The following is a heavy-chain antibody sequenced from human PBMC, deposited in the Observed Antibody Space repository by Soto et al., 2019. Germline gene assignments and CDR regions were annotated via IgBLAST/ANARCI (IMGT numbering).Heavy chain of an antibody. J-gene: IGHJ6*03. CDR1: GGTFSSYT. Sequence: GASVKVSCKASGGTFSSYTISWVRQAPGQGLEWMGRIIPILGIANYAQKFQGRVTITADKSTSTAYMELSSLRSEDTAVYYCARDYRGYSSSSRYYYYYMDVRGKGTTVTVSS. D-gene: IGHD6-6*01. CDR3: ARDYRGYSSSSRYYYYYMDV. CDR2: IIPILGIA. V-gene: IGHV1-69*04.